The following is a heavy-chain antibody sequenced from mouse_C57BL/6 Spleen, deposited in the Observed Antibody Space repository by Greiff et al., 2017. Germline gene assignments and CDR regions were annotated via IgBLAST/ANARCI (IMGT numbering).Heavy chain of an antibody. CDR3: ARITGNYYFDY. J-gene: IGHJ2*01. Sequence: VQLKQSGPELVKPGASVKISCKASGYTFTDYYMNWVKQSHGKSLEWIGDINPNNGGTSYNQKFKGKATLTVDKSSSTAYMELRSLTSEDSAVYYCARITGNYYFDYWGQGTTLTVSS. CDR1: GYTFTDYY. CDR2: INPNNGGT. D-gene: IGHD1-1*01. V-gene: IGHV1-26*01.